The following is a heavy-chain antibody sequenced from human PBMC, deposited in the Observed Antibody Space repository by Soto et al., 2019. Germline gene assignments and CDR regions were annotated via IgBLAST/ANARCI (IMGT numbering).Heavy chain of an antibody. V-gene: IGHV5-51*01. CDR3: ARFAAAGYYGMDV. CDR2: IYPCDSDT. D-gene: IGHD6-13*01. Sequence: GESLKISCKGSGYSFTSYWIGWVRQMPGKGLEWMGIIYPCDSDTRYSPSFQGQVAISADKSISTAYLQWSSLKASDTAMYYCARFAAAGYYGMDVWGQGTTVTVSS. CDR1: GYSFTSYW. J-gene: IGHJ6*02.